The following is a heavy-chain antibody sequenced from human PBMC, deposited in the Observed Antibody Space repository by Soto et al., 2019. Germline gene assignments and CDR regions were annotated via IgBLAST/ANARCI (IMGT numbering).Heavy chain of an antibody. CDR2: INSDGSST. CDR3: ASGATPRTYDFWSGYYQDYFDY. V-gene: IGHV3-74*01. CDR1: GFTFRSYW. J-gene: IGHJ4*02. D-gene: IGHD3-3*01. Sequence: GALRLSCAASGFTFRSYWMHWVRQAPGKGVVWVSRINSDGSSTSYADSVKGRFTISRDNAKNTLYLQMNSLRAEDTAVYYCASGATPRTYDFWSGYYQDYFDYWGQGTLVTVSS.